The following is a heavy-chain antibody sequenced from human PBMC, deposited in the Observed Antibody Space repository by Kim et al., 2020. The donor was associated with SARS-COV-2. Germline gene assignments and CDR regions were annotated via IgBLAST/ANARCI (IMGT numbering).Heavy chain of an antibody. CDR3: ACTLSSDQYSISLDY. CDR1: GFTFSSYA. J-gene: IGHJ4*02. Sequence: GGSLRLSCAASGFTFSSYAMHWVRQAPGKGLEWVAVIWYDGSNKYYADSVKGRFTISRDNSKNTLYLQMNSLRAEDTAVYYCACTLSSDQYSISLDYWGQGTLVTVSS. D-gene: IGHD6-13*01. V-gene: IGHV3-30-3*01. CDR2: IWYDGSNK.